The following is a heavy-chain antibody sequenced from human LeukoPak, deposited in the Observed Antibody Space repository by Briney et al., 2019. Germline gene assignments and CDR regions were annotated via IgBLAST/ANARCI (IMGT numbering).Heavy chain of an antibody. V-gene: IGHV3-23*01. D-gene: IGHD3-9*01. J-gene: IGHJ4*02. CDR1: GFTFSSYA. Sequence: RGSLRLSCAASGFTFSSYAMSWVRQAPGKGLEWVSAINGSGGSTYYADSVKGRFTISRDNSKNTLYLQMNSLRAEDTAVYYCAKEPYYDTYYFDYWGQGTLVTVSS. CDR3: AKEPYYDTYYFDY. CDR2: INGSGGST.